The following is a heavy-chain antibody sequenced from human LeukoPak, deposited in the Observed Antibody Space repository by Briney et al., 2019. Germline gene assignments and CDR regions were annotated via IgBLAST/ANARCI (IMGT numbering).Heavy chain of an antibody. CDR1: GGSINSYY. CDR3: ARDLGDYVWGSSGWFDP. D-gene: IGHD3-16*01. Sequence: SETLSLTCTVSGGSINSYYWSWIRQPAGKGLEWIGRIYTSGTTNYNPSLKSRVTMSVDTSKKQFSLKLSSVTAADTAVYYCARDLGDYVWGSSGWFDPWGQGTLVTVSS. CDR2: IYTSGTT. J-gene: IGHJ5*02. V-gene: IGHV4-4*07.